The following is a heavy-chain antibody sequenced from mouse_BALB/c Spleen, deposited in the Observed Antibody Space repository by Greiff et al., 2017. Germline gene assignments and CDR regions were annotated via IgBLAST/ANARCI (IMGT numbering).Heavy chain of an antibody. J-gene: IGHJ4*01. D-gene: IGHD1-2*01. CDR3: ARDQVLRLQGYAMDY. CDR1: GFTFSDYY. V-gene: IGHV5-4*02. CDR2: ISDGGSYT. Sequence: EVQLVESGGGLVKPGGSLKLSCAASGFTFSDYYMYWVRQTPEKRLEWVATISDGGSYTYYPDSVKGRFTISRDNAKNNLYLQMSSLKSEDTAMYYCARDQVLRLQGYAMDYWGQGTSVTVSS.